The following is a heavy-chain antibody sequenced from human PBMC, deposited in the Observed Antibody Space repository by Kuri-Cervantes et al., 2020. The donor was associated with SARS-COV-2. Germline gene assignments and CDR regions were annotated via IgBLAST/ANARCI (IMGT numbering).Heavy chain of an antibody. Sequence: GGSLRLSCAASGFTFSSYWMSWVRQAPGKGLEWVSYISSSSSTIYYADSVKGRFTISRDNAKNSLYLQMNSLRAKDTAVYYCARGYSYGYAVLDAFDIWGQGTMVTVSS. V-gene: IGHV3-48*01. CDR1: GFTFSSYW. CDR3: ARGYSYGYAVLDAFDI. CDR2: ISSSSSTI. D-gene: IGHD5-18*01. J-gene: IGHJ3*02.